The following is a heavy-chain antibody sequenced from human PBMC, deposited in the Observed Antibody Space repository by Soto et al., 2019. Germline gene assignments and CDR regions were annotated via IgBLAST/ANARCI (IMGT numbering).Heavy chain of an antibody. V-gene: IGHV4-34*01. CDR3: AYGDYHNWFDP. Sequence: PSETLSLTCAVYGGSFSGYYWSWIRQPPGKGLEWIGEINHSGCTNYNPSLKSRVTISVDTSKNQFSLKLSSVTAADTAVYYCAYGDYHNWFDPWGQGTLVTVSS. J-gene: IGHJ5*02. CDR2: INHSGCT. CDR1: GGSFSGYY. D-gene: IGHD4-17*01.